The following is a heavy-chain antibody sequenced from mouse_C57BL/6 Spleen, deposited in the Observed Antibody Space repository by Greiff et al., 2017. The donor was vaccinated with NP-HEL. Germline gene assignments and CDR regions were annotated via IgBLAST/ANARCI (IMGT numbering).Heavy chain of an antibody. V-gene: IGHV1-81*01. CDR3: ARWDYDYLYYFDY. Sequence: QVQLKQSGAELARPGASVKLSCKASGYTFTSYGISWVKQRTGQGLELIGEIYPRSGNTYYNEKFKGKATLTADKSSSTAYMELRSLTSEDSAVYFCARWDYDYLYYFDYWGQGTTLTVSS. CDR1: GYTFTSYG. CDR2: IYPRSGNT. J-gene: IGHJ2*01. D-gene: IGHD2-4*01.